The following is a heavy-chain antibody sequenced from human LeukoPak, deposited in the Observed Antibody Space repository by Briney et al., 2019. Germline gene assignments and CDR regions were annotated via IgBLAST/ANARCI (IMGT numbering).Heavy chain of an antibody. Sequence: GGSLRLSCAASGFTFSSYGMHWVRQAPGKGLEWVAFIRYDGSNKYYADSVKGRFTISRDNSKNTLYLQMNSLRAEDTAVYYCAKGYCSITSCHPRDYYYYMDVWGKGTTVTVSS. D-gene: IGHD2-2*01. CDR1: GFTFSSYG. CDR2: IRYDGSNK. J-gene: IGHJ6*03. CDR3: AKGYCSITSCHPRDYYYYMDV. V-gene: IGHV3-30*02.